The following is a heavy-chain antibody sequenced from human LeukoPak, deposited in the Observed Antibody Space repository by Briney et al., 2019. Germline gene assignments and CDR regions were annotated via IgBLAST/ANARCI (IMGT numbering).Heavy chain of an antibody. Sequence: GASVKVSCKASGYTFTSYGISWVRQAPGQGPEWMGWISAYNGNTNYAQKLQGRVTMTTDTSTSTAYMELRSLRSDDTAVYYCGGDSSGYFIGYWGQGTLVTVSS. CDR2: ISAYNGNT. CDR3: GGDSSGYFIGY. CDR1: GYTFTSYG. V-gene: IGHV1-18*01. D-gene: IGHD3-22*01. J-gene: IGHJ4*02.